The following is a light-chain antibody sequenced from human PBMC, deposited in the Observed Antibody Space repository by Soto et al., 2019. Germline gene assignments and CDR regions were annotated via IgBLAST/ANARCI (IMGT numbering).Light chain of an antibody. J-gene: IGLJ3*02. V-gene: IGLV2-14*01. CDR3: SSYTSSSTRV. CDR2: EVS. Sequence: QSALTQPASVSGSPGQSITISCTGTSSDVGGYNYVSWYQQHPGKAPKLMIYEVSNRPSGVSNRFSGSKSGNTASLTISGLQAEDDANYYCSSYTSSSTRVFGGGTKLTV. CDR1: SSDVGGYNY.